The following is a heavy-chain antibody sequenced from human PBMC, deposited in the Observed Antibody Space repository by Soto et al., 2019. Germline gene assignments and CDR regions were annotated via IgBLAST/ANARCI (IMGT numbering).Heavy chain of an antibody. CDR1: GFSVTTDGVG. Sequence: QITLKESGPTLVEPTQTLTLTCTFSGFSVTTDGVGVGWIRQPPGKALEWLALLFWDDDTRYSPSLKNRLTITRDTSKNQVVLTVTNMDPLDTATYYCVHRPGRVQFDCWGQGTLVSAS. J-gene: IGHJ4*02. CDR3: VHRPGRVQFDC. D-gene: IGHD1-1*01. CDR2: LFWDDDT. V-gene: IGHV2-5*02.